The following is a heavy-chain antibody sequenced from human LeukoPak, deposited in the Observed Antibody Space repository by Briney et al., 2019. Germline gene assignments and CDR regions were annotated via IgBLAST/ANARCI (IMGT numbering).Heavy chain of an antibody. J-gene: IGHJ5*02. CDR2: MNPNSGNT. CDR1: GYTFTSYD. CDR3: ARRVAARRRWFDP. D-gene: IGHD6-6*01. Sequence: ASVKVSCKASGYTFTSYDINWVRQATGQGLEWMGWMNPNSGNTGYAQKFQGRVTMTRNTSISTAYMELSSLRSEDTAVYCCARRVAARRRWFDPWGQGTLVTVSS. V-gene: IGHV1-8*01.